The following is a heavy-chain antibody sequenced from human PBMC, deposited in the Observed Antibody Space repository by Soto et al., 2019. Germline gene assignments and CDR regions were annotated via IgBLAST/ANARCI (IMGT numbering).Heavy chain of an antibody. V-gene: IGHV5-51*01. CDR3: ARLGATDPYYYYCMDV. CDR2: VYPDDSNT. J-gene: IGHJ6*02. CDR1: GYSFANQW. D-gene: IGHD1-26*01. Sequence: GESLKISCQGSGYSFANQWIGWVRQMPGRGLEYMGLVYPDDSNTRYSPSFQGQVTISADKSISTAYLHWSSLKASDTAMYYCARLGATDPYYYYCMDVWGQGTTV.